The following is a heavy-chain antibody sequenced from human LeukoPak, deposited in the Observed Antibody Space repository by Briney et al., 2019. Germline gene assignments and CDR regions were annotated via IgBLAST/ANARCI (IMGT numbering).Heavy chain of an antibody. D-gene: IGHD3-10*01. V-gene: IGHV3-23*01. Sequence: PGGSLRLSCAASGFTFSSYAMSWVRQAPGKGLEWVSAISGSGGSTYYADSVKGRFTISRDNSKNTLYLQMNSLRAEDTAVYYCAKDLRRITMVRGVQGEYNWFDPWGQGTLVTVSS. J-gene: IGHJ5*02. CDR2: ISGSGGST. CDR1: GFTFSSYA. CDR3: AKDLRRITMVRGVQGEYNWFDP.